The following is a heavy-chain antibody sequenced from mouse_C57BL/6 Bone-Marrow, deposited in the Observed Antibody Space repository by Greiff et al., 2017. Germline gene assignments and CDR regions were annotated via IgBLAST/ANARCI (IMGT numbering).Heavy chain of an antibody. D-gene: IGHD2-10*02. CDR3: ARERGYGNYYFDY. CDR1: GSPFTASW. J-gene: IGHJ2*01. Sequence: FNLRHPGAGFLNPGASVKISSKVSGSPFTASWITWVKRRPDQGLEWIGDIYPGSGSTNYKEKFKSKATLTVDTSSSTAYMQLSSLTSEDSAVYYCARERGYGNYYFDYWGQGTTLTVSS. V-gene: IGHV1-55*01. CDR2: IYPGSGST.